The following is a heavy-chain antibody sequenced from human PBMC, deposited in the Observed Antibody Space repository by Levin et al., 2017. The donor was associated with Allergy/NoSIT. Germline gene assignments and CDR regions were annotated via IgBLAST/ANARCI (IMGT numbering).Heavy chain of an antibody. CDR3: ASPQAGERYFDY. CDR2: IYYSGST. J-gene: IGHJ4*02. CDR1: GGSISSSSYY. Sequence: TSETLSLTCTVSGGSISSSSYYWGWIRQPPGKGLEWIGSIYYSGSTYYNPSLKSRVTISVDTSKNQFSLKLSSVTAADTAVYYCASPQAGERYFDYWGQGTLVTVSS. D-gene: IGHD1-1*01. V-gene: IGHV4-39*07.